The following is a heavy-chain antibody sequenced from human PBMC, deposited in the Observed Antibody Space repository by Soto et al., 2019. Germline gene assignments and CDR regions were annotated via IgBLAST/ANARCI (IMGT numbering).Heavy chain of an antibody. J-gene: IGHJ4*02. D-gene: IGHD3-22*01. CDR2: ISAKNGNP. CDR1: GYTFTNSG. CDR3: AASVNYDSRGYLIYYFDS. Sequence: QAHLVQSGAEVKKPGASVRVSCKTSGYTFTNSGITWVRQAPGQGLEWMGWISAKNGNPNYAQNLQGRVNMTIDTSTTTAYMELRSLRSYDTAVYYCAASVNYDSRGYLIYYFDSWGQGTLVTVSS. V-gene: IGHV1-18*01.